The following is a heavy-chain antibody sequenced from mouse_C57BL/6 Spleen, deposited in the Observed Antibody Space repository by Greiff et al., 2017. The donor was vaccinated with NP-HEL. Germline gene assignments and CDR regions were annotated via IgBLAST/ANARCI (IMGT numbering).Heavy chain of an antibody. CDR2: ISDGGSYT. CDR1: GFTFSSYA. CDR3: ARGAAWFAY. Sequence: EVHLVESGGGLVKPGGSLKLSCAASGFTFSSYAMSWVRQTPKKRLEWVATISDGGSYTYYPDNVKGRFTISRDNAKNNLYLQMSHLKSEDTAMYYCARGAAWFAYWGQGTLVTVSA. J-gene: IGHJ3*01. V-gene: IGHV5-4*01.